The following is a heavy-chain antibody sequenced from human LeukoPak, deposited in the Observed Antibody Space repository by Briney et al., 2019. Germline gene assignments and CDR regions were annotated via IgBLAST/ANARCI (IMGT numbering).Heavy chain of an antibody. Sequence: GGSLRLSCAASGFTFGNYAMSWVRQAPGKGLEWVSAITGSGGSTYYADSVKDRFTISRDNSKNTLYLQMNSLRADDTAVYYCAKGYGIYYFYGMDVWGQGTTVTVSS. V-gene: IGHV3-23*01. CDR2: ITGSGGST. D-gene: IGHD5-18*01. CDR3: AKGYGIYYFYGMDV. J-gene: IGHJ6*02. CDR1: GFTFGNYA.